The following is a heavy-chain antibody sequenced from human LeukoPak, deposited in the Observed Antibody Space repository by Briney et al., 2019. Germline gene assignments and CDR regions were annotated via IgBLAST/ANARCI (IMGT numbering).Heavy chain of an antibody. CDR1: GYTFTSYY. D-gene: IGHD2-15*01. CDR3: ARDNIEVVPYY. CDR2: INPNSGGT. Sequence: ASVKVSCKASGYTFTSYYMHWVRQAPGQGLEWMGWINPNSGGTNYAQKFQGRVTMTRDTSKNQFSLRLTSVTATDTAVYYCARDNIEVVPYYWGQGILVTVSS. V-gene: IGHV1-2*02. J-gene: IGHJ4*02.